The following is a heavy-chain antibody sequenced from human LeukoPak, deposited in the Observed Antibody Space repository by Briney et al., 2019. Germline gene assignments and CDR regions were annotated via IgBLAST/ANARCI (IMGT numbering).Heavy chain of an antibody. CDR3: ARHLSIAAATYDAFDI. CDR2: IYYSGST. D-gene: IGHD6-13*01. V-gene: IGHV4-59*08. Sequence: PSETLSLTCTVSGGSISSYYWSWIRQPPGKGLEWIGYIYYSGSTNYNPSLKSRVTISVDTSKNQFSLKLSSVTAADTAVYYCARHLSIAAATYDAFDIWGQGTMVTVSS. CDR1: GGSISSYY. J-gene: IGHJ3*02.